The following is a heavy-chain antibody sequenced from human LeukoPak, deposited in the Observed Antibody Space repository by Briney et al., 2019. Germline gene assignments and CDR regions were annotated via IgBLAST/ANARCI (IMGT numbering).Heavy chain of an antibody. Sequence: GASVKVSCKASGYTFTGYYMHWVRQAPGQGLEWMGRINPNSGGTNYAQKFQGRVTKTRDTSISTAYMELSRLRSDDTAVYYCARTINYDSSGYYPLFDYWGQGTLVTVSS. J-gene: IGHJ4*02. CDR1: GYTFTGYY. D-gene: IGHD3-22*01. CDR3: ARTINYDSSGYYPLFDY. CDR2: INPNSGGT. V-gene: IGHV1-2*06.